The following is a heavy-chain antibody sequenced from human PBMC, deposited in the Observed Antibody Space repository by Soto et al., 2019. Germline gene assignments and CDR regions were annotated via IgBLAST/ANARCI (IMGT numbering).Heavy chain of an antibody. D-gene: IGHD2-15*01. V-gene: IGHV3-21*01. J-gene: IGHJ4*02. CDR1: GFTLSSYS. CDR2: ISSSSTYI. CDR3: AREALGVSATIRFDS. Sequence: GGSLRLSCAASGFTLSSYSMNWVRQAPGKGLEWVSSISSSSTYIYYADSVKGRFTLSRDNAKNSVYLQMNRLRSEDATLYYCAREALGVSATIRFDSWGPGTLVTVSS.